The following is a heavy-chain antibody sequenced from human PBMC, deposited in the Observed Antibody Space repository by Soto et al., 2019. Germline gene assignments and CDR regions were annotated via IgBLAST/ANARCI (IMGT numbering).Heavy chain of an antibody. J-gene: IGHJ4*02. Sequence: EVQLLESGGGLVQPGGSLRLSCAASGFTFSTYAMSWVRQAPGTGLELVSAISGSGDTTYYANSVKGRFTISRDNSKNTLSMQMNSLRAEDTAVYYCAKGSYRPHDYWGQVTLVTVSS. V-gene: IGHV3-23*01. CDR2: ISGSGDTT. CDR1: GFTFSTYA. D-gene: IGHD1-26*01. CDR3: AKGSYRPHDY.